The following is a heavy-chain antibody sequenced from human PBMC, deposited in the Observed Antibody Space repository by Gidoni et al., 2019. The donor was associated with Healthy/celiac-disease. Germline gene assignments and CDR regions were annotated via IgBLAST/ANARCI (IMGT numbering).Heavy chain of an antibody. Sequence: EVKLVESGGGLVQPGGSLKLSCAASGVTFSGSAMHCVRQASGKGLEWVGRIRSKANSSATAYAASVKGRFTISIDDSKNTAYLQMNSLKTEYTAVYYCTRLYCSGGSCYYFDYWGQGTLVTVSS. J-gene: IGHJ4*02. CDR1: GVTFSGSA. CDR2: IRSKANSSAT. CDR3: TRLYCSGGSCYYFDY. V-gene: IGHV3-73*01. D-gene: IGHD2-15*01.